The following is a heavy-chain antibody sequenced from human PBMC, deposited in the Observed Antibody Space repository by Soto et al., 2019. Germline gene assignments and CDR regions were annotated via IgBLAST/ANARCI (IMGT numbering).Heavy chain of an antibody. Sequence: QVQLVQSGAEVKKLGSSVKVSCKASGGTFSSYAISWVRQAPGQGLEWMGGIIPIFGTANYAQKFQGRVTITADESTSTAYMELSSLRSEDTAVYYCARTITMVRGVPFPFDYWGQGTLVTVSS. CDR1: GGTFSSYA. CDR3: ARTITMVRGVPFPFDY. CDR2: IIPIFGTA. J-gene: IGHJ4*02. D-gene: IGHD3-10*01. V-gene: IGHV1-69*01.